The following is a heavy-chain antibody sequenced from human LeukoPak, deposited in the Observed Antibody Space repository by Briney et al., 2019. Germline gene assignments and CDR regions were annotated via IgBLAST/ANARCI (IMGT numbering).Heavy chain of an antibody. CDR2: IYNSGST. Sequence: SETLSLTCTVSGDSIRSYHWTWIRQPPGKGLEWIGSIYNSGSTYYNPSLKSRVTISVDTSKNQFSLKLSSVTAADTAVYYCASRIPGRLFDYWGQGTLVTVAS. CDR3: ASRIPGRLFDY. CDR1: GDSIRSYH. V-gene: IGHV4-59*05. J-gene: IGHJ4*02. D-gene: IGHD6-6*01.